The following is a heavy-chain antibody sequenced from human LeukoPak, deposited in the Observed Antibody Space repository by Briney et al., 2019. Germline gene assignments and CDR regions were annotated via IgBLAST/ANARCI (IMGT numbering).Heavy chain of an antibody. Sequence: ASVKVSCKASGYTFTDYYMHWVRLAPGQGPEWMGWINPVSGGTTYTQKFQARATMTRDTSISTAYMELSRLTSGDTAVYYCATYRSSWSSFDFWGQGTLVTVSS. CDR3: ATYRSSWSSFDF. J-gene: IGHJ4*02. D-gene: IGHD6-13*01. V-gene: IGHV1-2*02. CDR2: INPVSGGT. CDR1: GYTFTDYY.